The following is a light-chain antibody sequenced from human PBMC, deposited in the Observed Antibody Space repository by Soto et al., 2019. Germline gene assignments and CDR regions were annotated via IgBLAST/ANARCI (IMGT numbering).Light chain of an antibody. J-gene: IGKJ5*01. Sequence: IVLTQSPGTLSSSPGERATLSCRASQSVSTNNLAWYQQRPGQAPRLLIYGASRRATGVPDRFSGSGSGTEFTLTISSLKSKDYAVYYCQQYKSWPPITFGQGTRREIK. CDR3: QQYKSWPPIT. CDR1: QSVSTNN. CDR2: GAS. V-gene: IGKV3-20*01.